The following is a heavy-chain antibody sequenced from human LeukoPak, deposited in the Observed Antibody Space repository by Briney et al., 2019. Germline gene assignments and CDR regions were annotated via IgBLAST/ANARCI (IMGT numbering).Heavy chain of an antibody. D-gene: IGHD2-2*01. V-gene: IGHV1-8*03. CDR2: MNPNSDNT. CDR1: GYTFTSYD. J-gene: IGHJ5*02. CDR3: ARVPAATVSFDP. Sequence: GASVKVSCKASGYTFTSYDINWVRQATGQGLEWMGWMNPNSDNTGYAQKFQGRVTITRNTSMSTAYMELSSLRSEDTAVYYCARVPAATVSFDPWGQGTLVTVSS.